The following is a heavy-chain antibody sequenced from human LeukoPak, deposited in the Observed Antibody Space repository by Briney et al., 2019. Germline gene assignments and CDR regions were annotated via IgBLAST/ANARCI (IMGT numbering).Heavy chain of an antibody. CDR1: GFTFSSYS. J-gene: IGHJ4*02. V-gene: IGHV3-21*01. CDR2: ISSSSSYI. CDR3: ARDRVHRFDY. D-gene: IGHD1-1*01. Sequence: PGGSLRLSCAASGFTFSSYSRNWVRQAPGKGLEWVSSISSSSSYIYYADSVKGRFTISRDNAKNSLYLQMNSLRAEDTAVYYCARDRVHRFDYWGQGTLVTVSS.